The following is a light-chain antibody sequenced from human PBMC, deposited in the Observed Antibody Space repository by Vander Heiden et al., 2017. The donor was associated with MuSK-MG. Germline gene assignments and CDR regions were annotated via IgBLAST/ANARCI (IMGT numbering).Light chain of an antibody. CDR1: QSVRSY. J-gene: IGKJ5*01. CDR3: QQRSSWPIT. CDR2: DLS. V-gene: IGKV3-11*01. Sequence: EIVLTQSPATLCLSLGERATLSCRASQSVRSYIAWYQQKPGQAPRLLIYDLSNRATGIPARFSGSGSNTDFTLTISSLEAEDFAVYYCQQRSSWPITFGQGTRLEIK.